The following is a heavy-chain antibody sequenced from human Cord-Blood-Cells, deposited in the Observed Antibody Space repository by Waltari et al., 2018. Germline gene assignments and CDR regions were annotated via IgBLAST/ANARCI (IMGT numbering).Heavy chain of an antibody. D-gene: IGHD1-26*01. Sequence: QVQLVQSGAEVKKPGASVKVSCKASGYTFTSYDIKRVRQATGPGLEWMGWMNPNSGNTGYAQKFQGRVTMTRNTSISTAYMELSSLRSEDTAVYYCARVSSGSYSPRGYYYYGMDVWGQGTTVTVSS. CDR2: MNPNSGNT. V-gene: IGHV1-8*01. CDR1: GYTFTSYD. CDR3: ARVSSGSYSPRGYYYYGMDV. J-gene: IGHJ6*02.